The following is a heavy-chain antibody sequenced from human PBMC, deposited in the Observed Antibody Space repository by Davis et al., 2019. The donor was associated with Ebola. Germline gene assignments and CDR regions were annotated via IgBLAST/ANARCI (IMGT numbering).Heavy chain of an antibody. Sequence: GESLKISCAASGFTVSSNHMNWVRQAPGKGLEWVSIIFSAGSTNYADSVKGRFTISRDNLKNTLYLEMNNLRAEDTAVYYCARDSGGHYGMDVWGQGTTVTVSS. D-gene: IGHD1-1*01. CDR3: ARDSGGHYGMDV. CDR2: IFSAGST. J-gene: IGHJ6*02. CDR1: GFTVSSNH. V-gene: IGHV3-53*01.